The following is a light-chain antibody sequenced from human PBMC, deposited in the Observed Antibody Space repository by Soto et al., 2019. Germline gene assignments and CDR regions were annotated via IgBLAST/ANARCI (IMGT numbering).Light chain of an antibody. J-gene: IGLJ2*01. Sequence: QSALTQPASVSGSPGQSITISCTGTSSDVGGYDYVSWYQHHPGKAPKLIIYDVSIRPSGVSSRLSGFKSGNTASLTISGLQAEDEADYYGSSYTSGNTLVVFGGGTKLTVL. CDR2: DVS. V-gene: IGLV2-14*03. CDR3: SSYTSGNTLVV. CDR1: SSDVGGYDY.